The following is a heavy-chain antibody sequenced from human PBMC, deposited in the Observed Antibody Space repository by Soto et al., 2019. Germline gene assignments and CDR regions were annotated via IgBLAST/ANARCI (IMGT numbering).Heavy chain of an antibody. D-gene: IGHD3-3*01. V-gene: IGHV3-15*07. CDR2: VKSKADGGTA. Sequence: EVQLVESGVGLVKPGGSLRLSCAASGFSISNAWMHWVRQAPGKGLEWVGRVKSKADGGTADYAAPVKGRFTISRDDSKNTQYLQMNSLKMEDTAVYYCNTYPDFWGGHTPLWGQGTLVTVSS. CDR1: GFSISNAW. CDR3: NTYPDFWGGHTPL. J-gene: IGHJ4*02.